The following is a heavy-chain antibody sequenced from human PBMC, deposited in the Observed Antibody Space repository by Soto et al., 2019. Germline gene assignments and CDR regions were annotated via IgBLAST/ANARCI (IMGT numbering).Heavy chain of an antibody. V-gene: IGHV4-34*01. CDR1: GGSFSGYY. CDR2: INHSGST. CDR3: AIVKRRSQWLVFDD. J-gene: IGHJ4*02. Sequence: SETLSLTCAVYGGSFSGYYWSWIRQPPGKGLEWIGEINHSGSTNYNPSLKSRVTISVDTSKNQFSLKLSSVTAADTAVYYCAIVKRRSQWLVFDDWGKGTLVTVAS. D-gene: IGHD6-19*01.